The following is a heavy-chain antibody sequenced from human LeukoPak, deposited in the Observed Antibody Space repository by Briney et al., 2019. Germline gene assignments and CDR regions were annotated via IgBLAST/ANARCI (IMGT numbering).Heavy chain of an antibody. Sequence: QPGGSLRLSCAASGFTFSSYAMHWVRQAPGKGLEYVSAISSNGGSTYYANSVKGRFTISRDNSKNTLYLQMGSLRAEDMAVYYCARELPSLVDDAFDIWGQGTMVTVSS. J-gene: IGHJ3*02. D-gene: IGHD2-2*01. CDR2: ISSNGGST. V-gene: IGHV3-64*01. CDR1: GFTFSSYA. CDR3: ARELPSLVDDAFDI.